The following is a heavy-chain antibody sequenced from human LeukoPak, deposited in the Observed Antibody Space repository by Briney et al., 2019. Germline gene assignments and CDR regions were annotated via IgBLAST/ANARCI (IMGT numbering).Heavy chain of an antibody. CDR3: SRGNWSSSGWYEFDY. V-gene: IGHV3-30-3*01. J-gene: IGHJ4*02. CDR2: ISFDGSNR. Sequence: AGGSLRLSCAASGFTFSNYDIHWVRQAPGKGLEWVTLISFDGSNRYYIDSVKGRFTISRDNSKDALYLQMNSLRPDDTATYYGSRGNWSSSGWYEFDYWGQGILVTVSS. D-gene: IGHD6-19*01. CDR1: GFTFSNYD.